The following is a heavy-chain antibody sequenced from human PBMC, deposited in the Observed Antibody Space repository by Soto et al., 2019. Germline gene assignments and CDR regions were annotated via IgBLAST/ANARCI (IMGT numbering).Heavy chain of an antibody. J-gene: IGHJ4*02. CDR1: GGSISSGNYY. D-gene: IGHD3-22*01. V-gene: IGHV4-31*03. Sequence: QVQLQESGPGLVKPSQTLSLTCTVSGGSISSGNYYWSWIRQHPGKGLEWIGYIYYSGSTYYTPSLKCRVTISVDTSKNQFSLKLSSVTAADTAVYYCASTYYNASSGPFDYWGQGTLVTVSS. CDR2: IYYSGST. CDR3: ASTYYNASSGPFDY.